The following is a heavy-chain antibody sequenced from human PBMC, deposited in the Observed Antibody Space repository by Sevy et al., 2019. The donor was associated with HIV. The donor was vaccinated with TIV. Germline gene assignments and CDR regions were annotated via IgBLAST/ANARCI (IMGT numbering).Heavy chain of an antibody. CDR1: GFILSSFG. Sequence: GGSLRLSCAASGFILSSFGMHWVRQAPGKGLEWVAVISYDGSNKYYADSVKGRFTISRDNSKNTLYLQMNSLRAEDTAVYYCAKPKYYYGSGSYYNWGQGTLVTVSS. V-gene: IGHV3-30*18. CDR2: ISYDGSNK. J-gene: IGHJ4*02. D-gene: IGHD3-10*01. CDR3: AKPKYYYGSGSYYN.